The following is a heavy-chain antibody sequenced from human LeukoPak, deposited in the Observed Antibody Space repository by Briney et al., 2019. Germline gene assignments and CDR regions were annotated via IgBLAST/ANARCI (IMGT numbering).Heavy chain of an antibody. D-gene: IGHD3-16*01. Sequence: GASVKVSCKASGYIFTGYNMYWVRQAPGQGREWMGWINPNSGDTNYAQKFQGRVTMTRNTSISTAYMELSRLRSDDTAVYYCARVRYRLAETYIDYWGQGTLVTVSS. CDR1: GYIFTGYN. CDR3: ARVRYRLAETYIDY. CDR2: INPNSGDT. V-gene: IGHV1-2*02. J-gene: IGHJ4*02.